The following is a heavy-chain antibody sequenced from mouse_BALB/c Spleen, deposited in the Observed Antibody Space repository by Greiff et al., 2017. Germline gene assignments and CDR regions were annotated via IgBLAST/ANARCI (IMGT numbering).Heavy chain of an antibody. CDR3: ARGGGLTGTRWHFDY. Sequence: QVQLQQSGAELVRPGVSVKISCKGSGYTFTDYAMHWVKQSHAKSLEWIGVISTYYGDASYNQKFKGKATMTVDKSSSTAYMELARLTSEDSAIYYCARGGGLTGTRWHFDYWGQGTTLTVSS. J-gene: IGHJ2*01. V-gene: IGHV1S137*01. D-gene: IGHD4-1*01. CDR1: GYTFTDYA. CDR2: ISTYYGDA.